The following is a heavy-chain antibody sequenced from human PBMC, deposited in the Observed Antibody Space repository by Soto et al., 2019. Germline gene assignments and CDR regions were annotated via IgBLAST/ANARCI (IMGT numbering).Heavy chain of an antibody. CDR2: FRSGGDDDTT. Sequence: EVQLLESGGGLVQPGGSLRLSCAASGFTFSSYSMSWVRQAPGKGVEWVSGFRSGGDDDTTYYADSVRGRFTISRDNSKNTLFLQMNSLRAEDTAIYYCAKKVNSGSGSQFFDYWGQGTLVTVSS. J-gene: IGHJ4*02. CDR1: GFTFSSYS. CDR3: AKKVNSGSGSQFFDY. V-gene: IGHV3-23*01. D-gene: IGHD3-10*01.